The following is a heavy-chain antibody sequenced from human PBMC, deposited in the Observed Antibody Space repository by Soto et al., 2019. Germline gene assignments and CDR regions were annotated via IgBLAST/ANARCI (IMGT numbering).Heavy chain of an antibody. Sequence: VPLVESGGGSVQPGGSLRLSCVASGITFSGFWMHWVRQVPGKGLVWVARVDSAGSGTSYADSVKGRFTISRDNAKNKLSLQRDSLRVEDTAVYYCATVFEHWGQGIPVTVSS. CDR1: GITFSGFW. V-gene: IGHV3-74*01. CDR3: ATVFEH. J-gene: IGHJ4*02. CDR2: VDSAGSGT.